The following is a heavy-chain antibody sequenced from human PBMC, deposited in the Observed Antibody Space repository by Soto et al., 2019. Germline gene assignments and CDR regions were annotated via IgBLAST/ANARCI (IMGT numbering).Heavy chain of an antibody. CDR1: GYSFASFW. J-gene: IGHJ4*02. CDR3: ARRLYSPTYGSVFDY. V-gene: IGHV5-51*01. D-gene: IGHD3-10*01. CDR2: IYPHDSDT. Sequence: PGASQKISCNASGYSFASFWIGWVRQIPGKGLEWMCLIYPHDSDTLYSPTFQGQVTISADKSISTAYLQWSSLKASATDMYYCARRLYSPTYGSVFDYWGQGTLVTVSS.